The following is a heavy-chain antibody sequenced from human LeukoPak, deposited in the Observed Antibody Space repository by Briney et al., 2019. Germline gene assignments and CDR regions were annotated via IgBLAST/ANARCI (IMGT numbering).Heavy chain of an antibody. V-gene: IGHV3-73*01. D-gene: IGHD3-10*01. CDR2: IRSKANNYAT. Sequence: PGGSLRLSSAASGFTFSGSAMHWVRQASGKGLEWVGRIRSKANNYATVYAASVTGRFTISRDDSKNTAYLQMNSLKTEDTAVYYCTFGSGSSHWGQGTLVTVSS. J-gene: IGHJ1*01. CDR3: TFGSGSSH. CDR1: GFTFSGSA.